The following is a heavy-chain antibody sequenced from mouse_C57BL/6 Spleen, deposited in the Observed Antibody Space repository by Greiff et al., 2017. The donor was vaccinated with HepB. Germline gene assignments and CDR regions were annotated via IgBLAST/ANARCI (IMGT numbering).Heavy chain of an antibody. J-gene: IGHJ2*01. CDR3: ARLGGPLDY. CDR2: ISNGGGST. Sequence: EVKLQESGGGLVQPGGSLKLSCAASGFTFSDYYMYWVRQTPEKRLEWVAYISNGGGSTYYPDTVKGRFTISRDNAKNTLYLQMSRLKSEDTAMYYCARLGGPLDYWGQGTTLTVSS. V-gene: IGHV5-12*01. CDR1: GFTFSDYY.